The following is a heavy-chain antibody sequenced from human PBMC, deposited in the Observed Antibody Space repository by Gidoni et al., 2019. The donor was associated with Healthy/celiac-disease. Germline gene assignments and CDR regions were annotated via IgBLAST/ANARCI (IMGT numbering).Heavy chain of an antibody. Sequence: QVQLQQWGAGLLKPSETLSLTCAVYGGSFSGYYWSWIRQPPGKGLEWIGEINHSGSTNYNPSLKSRVTISVDTSKNQFSLKLSSVTAADTAVYYCARRGDIVVVPAATDAFDIWGQGTMVTVSS. V-gene: IGHV4-34*01. CDR1: GGSFSGYY. D-gene: IGHD2-2*01. CDR3: ARRGDIVVVPAATDAFDI. J-gene: IGHJ3*02. CDR2: INHSGST.